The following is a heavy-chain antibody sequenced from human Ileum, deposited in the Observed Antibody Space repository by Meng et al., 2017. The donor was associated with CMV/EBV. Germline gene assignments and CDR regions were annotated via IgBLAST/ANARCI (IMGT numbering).Heavy chain of an antibody. CDR2: ISRGGNTI. CDR1: GFSVSSHY. CDR3: AKRGGDY. J-gene: IGHJ4*02. D-gene: IGHD3-10*01. Sequence: GESLKISCALSGFSVSSHYMTWVRQAPGKGLEWVAYISRGGNTIYYADSVKGRFTVSRDNAKSSLYLQMSSLRAEDTAVYYCAKRGGDYWGQGTLVTVSS. V-gene: IGHV3-11*01.